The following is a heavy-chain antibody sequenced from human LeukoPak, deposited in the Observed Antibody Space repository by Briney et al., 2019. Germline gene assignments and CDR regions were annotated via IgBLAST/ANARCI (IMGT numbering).Heavy chain of an antibody. CDR2: IYYSGST. J-gene: IGHJ4*02. Sequence: SETLSLTCTVSGGSISSGDYYWSWIRQPPGKGLEWIGYIYYSGSTYYNPSLKSRVTISVDTSKNQFSLKLSSVTAADTAVHYCALRGYSYGYSPVIDYWGQGTLVTVSS. CDR1: GGSISSGDYY. V-gene: IGHV4-30-4*08. CDR3: ALRGYSYGYSPVIDY. D-gene: IGHD5-18*01.